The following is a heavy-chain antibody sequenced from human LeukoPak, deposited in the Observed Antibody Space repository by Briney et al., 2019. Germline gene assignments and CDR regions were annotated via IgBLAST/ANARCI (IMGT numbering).Heavy chain of an antibody. D-gene: IGHD3-9*01. V-gene: IGHV3-30*18. Sequence: GGSLRLSCAASGFTFSSYGMHWVRQAPGKGLEWVAVISYDGSNKYYADSVKGRFTISRDNSKNTLYLQMNSLRAEDTAVYYCAKSRYHFDYWAQGTLVHVSS. CDR1: GFTFSSYG. CDR2: ISYDGSNK. CDR3: AKSRYHFDY. J-gene: IGHJ4*02.